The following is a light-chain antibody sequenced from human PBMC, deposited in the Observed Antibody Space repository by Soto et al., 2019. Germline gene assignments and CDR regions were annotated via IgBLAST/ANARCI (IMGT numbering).Light chain of an antibody. CDR3: QQYYDYPPLI. V-gene: IGKV3-15*01. J-gene: IGKJ4*01. CDR1: RNINRK. Sequence: DIVMTQSPATLSVSPGARATLSCRASRNINRKLAWYQQKPCQAPRLLISGASTRATGIPARFSGSGSGTEFTLTISSLQSEDFAVYYCQQYYDYPPLIFGGGTKVEIK. CDR2: GAS.